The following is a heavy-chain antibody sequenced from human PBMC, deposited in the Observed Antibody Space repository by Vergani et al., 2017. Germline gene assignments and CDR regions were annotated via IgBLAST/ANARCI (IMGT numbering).Heavy chain of an antibody. D-gene: IGHD3-9*01. J-gene: IGHJ3*02. V-gene: IGHV4-59*01. CDR2: IYYSGST. Sequence: QVQLQESGPGLVKPSETLSLTCTVSGGSISSYYWSWIRQPPGKGLEWIGYIYYSGSTNYNPSLKSRVTISVDTSENQFSLKLSSVTAADTAVYYCARETSRDILTGYSYDAFDIWGQGTMVTVSS. CDR3: ARETSRDILTGYSYDAFDI. CDR1: GGSISSYY.